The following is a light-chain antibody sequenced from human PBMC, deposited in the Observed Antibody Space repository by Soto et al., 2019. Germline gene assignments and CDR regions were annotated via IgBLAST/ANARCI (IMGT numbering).Light chain of an antibody. J-gene: IGKJ1*01. V-gene: IGKV3-20*01. Sequence: EFVLTQSPGTLSLSPGERATLSCRASQSVSSSYLAWYQQKPGQAPRLLIYGASSRATGIPDRFSGSGSGTAFTLTISRLEPEDFAVYYCQQYGSSPGTFGQGTKVDIK. CDR1: QSVSSSY. CDR3: QQYGSSPGT. CDR2: GAS.